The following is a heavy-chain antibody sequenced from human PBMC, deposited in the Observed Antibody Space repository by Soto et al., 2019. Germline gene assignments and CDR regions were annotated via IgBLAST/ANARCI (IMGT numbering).Heavy chain of an antibody. J-gene: IGHJ5*02. V-gene: IGHV1-69*13. CDR1: GGTFSSYA. CDR2: IIPIFGTA. Sequence: ASVKVSCKASGGTFSSYAISWVRQAPGQGLEWMGGIIPIFGTANYAQKFQGRVTITADESTSTAYMERSSLRSEDTAVYYCARVSYYYDSSGEYNWFDPWGQGTLVTVSS. CDR3: ARVSYYYDSSGEYNWFDP. D-gene: IGHD3-22*01.